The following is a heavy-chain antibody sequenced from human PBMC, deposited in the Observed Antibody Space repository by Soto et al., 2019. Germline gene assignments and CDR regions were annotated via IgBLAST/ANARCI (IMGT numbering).Heavy chain of an antibody. V-gene: IGHV4-59*01. CDR3: ARDTPYYDSWSGYPTHKTIGPYGMDV. CDR1: GGSISSYY. CDR2: IYYSGST. D-gene: IGHD3-3*01. Sequence: ETLSLTCTVSGGSISSYYWSWIRQPPGKGLEWIGYIYYSGSTNYNPSLKSRVTISVDTSKNQFSLKLSSVTAADTDVYYCARDTPYYDSWSGYPTHKTIGPYGMDVWGQGTTVTVSS. J-gene: IGHJ6*02.